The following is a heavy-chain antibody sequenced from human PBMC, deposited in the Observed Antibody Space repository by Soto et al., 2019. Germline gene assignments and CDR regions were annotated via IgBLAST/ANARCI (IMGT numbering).Heavy chain of an antibody. D-gene: IGHD4-17*01. CDR3: ARGLSVTLFDN. CDR1: GGSISTGGYY. Sequence: QVQLQESGPGLVKPSQTLSLTCTVSGGSISTGGYYWTWIRQHPGKGLEWIGYIYYSGSTYYNPSLKRRVTISVDTSKNQFSLKLSSVTAADTDVYSCARGLSVTLFDNWGQGTLVTVSS. V-gene: IGHV4-31*03. J-gene: IGHJ4*02. CDR2: IYYSGST.